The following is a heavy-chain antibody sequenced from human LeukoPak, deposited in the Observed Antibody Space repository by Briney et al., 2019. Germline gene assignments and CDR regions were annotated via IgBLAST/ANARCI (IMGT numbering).Heavy chain of an antibody. V-gene: IGHV3-48*03. Sequence: GGSLRLSCVASGFILSTSEMNWVRQAPGKGLEWVSYISSSGSTIYYADSVKGRFTISRDNAKNSLYLQMNSLRAEGTAVYYCAREAAAGTLSWDYWGQGTLVTVSS. CDR1: GFILSTSE. CDR3: AREAAAGTLSWDY. J-gene: IGHJ4*02. D-gene: IGHD6-13*01. CDR2: ISSSGSTI.